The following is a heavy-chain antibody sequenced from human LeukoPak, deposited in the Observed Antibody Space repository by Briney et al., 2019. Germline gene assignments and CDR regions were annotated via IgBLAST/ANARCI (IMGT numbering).Heavy chain of an antibody. CDR1: GGSISSSSYY. V-gene: IGHV4-39*07. J-gene: IGHJ5*02. CDR2: IYYSGST. D-gene: IGHD6-19*01. CDR3: ARDRSSGWVRGFDP. Sequence: SETLSLTCTVSGGSISSSSYYWGWIRQPPGKGLEWIGSIYYSGSTYYNPSLKSRVTISVDTSKNQFSLKLSSVTAADTAVYYCARDRSSGWVRGFDPWGQGTLVTVPS.